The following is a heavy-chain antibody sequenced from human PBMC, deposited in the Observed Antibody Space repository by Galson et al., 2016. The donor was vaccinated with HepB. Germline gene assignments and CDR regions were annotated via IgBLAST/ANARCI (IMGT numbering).Heavy chain of an antibody. CDR1: GTPISRGTW. V-gene: IGHV4-4*02. CDR3: VRGELALGFDS. CDR2: IFRSGDA. J-gene: IGHJ4*02. D-gene: IGHD1-1*01. Sequence: SETLSLTCGVSGTPISRGTWWSWVRQAPGKELEWTGEIFRSGDANYNPSLKSRLTISVDESTNRFYLTLTSVTAADTAVYYCVRGELALGFDSWGQGTLVTVSS.